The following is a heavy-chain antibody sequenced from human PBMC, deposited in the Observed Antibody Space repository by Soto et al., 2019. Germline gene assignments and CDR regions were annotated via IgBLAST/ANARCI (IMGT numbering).Heavy chain of an antibody. CDR1: GFTFSTYN. J-gene: IGHJ4*02. CDR2: ISSDSNTV. D-gene: IGHD6-19*01. Sequence: EVQVVESGGGLVQPGGSLRLSCAASGFTFSTYNMNWVRQAPGKGLEWVSYISSDSNTVYYADSAKGRFTISRDNAKNSLYLQMNSLRAEDTAVYYCAPESHIAVTGIAYFDYWGQGTLVTISS. CDR3: APESHIAVTGIAYFDY. V-gene: IGHV3-48*01.